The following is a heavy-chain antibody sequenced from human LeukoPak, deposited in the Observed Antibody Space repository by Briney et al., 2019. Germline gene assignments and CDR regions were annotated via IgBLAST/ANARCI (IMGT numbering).Heavy chain of an antibody. J-gene: IGHJ4*02. Sequence: SETLSLTCTVSGGSIGSYYWSWIRQPPGKGLEWIGYIYYSGSTYYNPSLKSRVTISVDTSKNQFSLKLSSVTAADTAVYYCARGGDSGYDYLDYWGQGSLVTVSS. V-gene: IGHV4-59*08. CDR1: GGSIGSYY. CDR3: ARGGDSGYDYLDY. D-gene: IGHD5-12*01. CDR2: IYYSGST.